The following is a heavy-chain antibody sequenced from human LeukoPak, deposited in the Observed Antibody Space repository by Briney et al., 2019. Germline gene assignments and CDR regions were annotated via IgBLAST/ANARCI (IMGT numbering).Heavy chain of an antibody. J-gene: IGHJ6*04. CDR3: ARDSPPTPMDV. Sequence: PAETLLLTCTAPGGPISSYYWTTIPQPPAKGLEWIGRIYTSGSTNYNPSPKSRVTMSVDTSKNQFSLKLSSVTAADTAVYYCARDSPPTPMDVWGKGTTVTVSS. V-gene: IGHV4-4*07. CDR1: GGPISSYY. CDR2: IYTSGST.